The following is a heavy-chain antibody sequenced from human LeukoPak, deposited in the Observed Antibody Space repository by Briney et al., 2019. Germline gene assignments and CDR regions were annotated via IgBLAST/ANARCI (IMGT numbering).Heavy chain of an antibody. CDR3: AKDAEGTTLGPYYFDY. V-gene: IGHV3-9*01. J-gene: IGHJ4*02. CDR2: ISWNSDTI. CDR1: GFSFSSYS. D-gene: IGHD1-7*01. Sequence: GGSLRLSCAASGFSFSSYSMNWVRQAPGKGLEWVSGISWNSDTIGYADSVKGRFTISRDNAKNSLYLQMNSLRAGDTALYYCAKDAEGTTLGPYYFDYWGQGTLVTVSS.